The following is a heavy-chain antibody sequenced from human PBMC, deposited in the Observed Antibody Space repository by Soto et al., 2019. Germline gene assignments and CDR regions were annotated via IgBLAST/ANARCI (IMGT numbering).Heavy chain of an antibody. CDR2: IYYSGST. CDR1: GGSISSYY. Sequence: PSETLSLTCTVSGGSISSYYWSWIRQPPGKGLEWIGYIYYSGSTNYNPSLKSRVTISVDTSKNQFSLKLSSVTAADTAVYYCGRDLSGGYYYYYGMDFWGQGTTVTVSS. V-gene: IGHV4-59*01. CDR3: GRDLSGGYYYYYGMDF. D-gene: IGHD1-26*01. J-gene: IGHJ6*02.